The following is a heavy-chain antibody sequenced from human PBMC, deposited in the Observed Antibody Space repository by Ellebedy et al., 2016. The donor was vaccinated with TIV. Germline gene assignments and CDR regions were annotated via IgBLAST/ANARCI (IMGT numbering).Heavy chain of an antibody. CDR2: MNPNSGNT. J-gene: IGHJ6*02. D-gene: IGHD3-10*01. V-gene: IGHV1-8*02. CDR1: GYTFTTYA. CDR3: ARGFDGSGSYYYYGMDV. Sequence: AAPVKVSCKASGYTFTTYAMHWVRQAPGQRLEWMGWMNPNSGNTGYAQKFQGRVTMTRNTSISTAYMELSSLRSEDTAVYYCARGFDGSGSYYYYGMDVWGQGTRVTVSS.